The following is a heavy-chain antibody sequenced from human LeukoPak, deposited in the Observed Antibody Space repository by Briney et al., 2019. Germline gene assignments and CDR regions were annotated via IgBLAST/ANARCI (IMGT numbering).Heavy chain of an antibody. V-gene: IGHV3-33*01. D-gene: IGHD2-15*01. CDR3: VRILGGSRFDP. J-gene: IGHJ5*02. Sequence: GRSLRLSCVASGYSFSTRGIQWVRQAPGKGLEWVAVIWYDGSRDDYAESVKGRFTVSRDNANNTAYLQMNSLRVEDTAVYYCVRILGGSRFDPWGQGALVTVSS. CDR2: IWYDGSRD. CDR1: GYSFSTRG.